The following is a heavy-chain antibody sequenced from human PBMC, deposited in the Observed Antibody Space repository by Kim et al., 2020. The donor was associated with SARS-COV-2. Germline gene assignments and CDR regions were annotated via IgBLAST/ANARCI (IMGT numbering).Heavy chain of an antibody. CDR2: INHSGST. CDR1: GGSFSGYY. CDR3: ARGSSPLYDSSGYYFDY. V-gene: IGHV4-34*01. D-gene: IGHD3-22*01. J-gene: IGHJ4*02. Sequence: SETLSLTCAVYGGSFSGYYWSWIRQPPGKGLEWIGEINHSGSTNYNPSLKSRVTISVDTSKNQFSLKLSSVTAADTAVYYCARGSSPLYDSSGYYFDYWGQGTLVTVSS.